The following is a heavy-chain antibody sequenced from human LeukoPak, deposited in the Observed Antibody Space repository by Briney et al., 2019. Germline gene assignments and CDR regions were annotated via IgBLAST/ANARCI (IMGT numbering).Heavy chain of an antibody. Sequence: ASVKVSCKASGGTFSSYAISWVRQAPGQGLEWMGGIIPIFGTANYAQKFQGRVTITADESTSTAYMELRSLRSDDTAVYYCARVNVSVSITMIVVVRGPMDVWGKGTTVTISS. CDR2: IIPIFGTA. J-gene: IGHJ6*03. V-gene: IGHV1-69*13. CDR1: GGTFSSYA. D-gene: IGHD3-22*01. CDR3: ARVNVSVSITMIVVVRGPMDV.